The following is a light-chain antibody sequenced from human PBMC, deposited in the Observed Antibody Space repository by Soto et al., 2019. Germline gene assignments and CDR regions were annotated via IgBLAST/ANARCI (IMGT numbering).Light chain of an antibody. Sequence: EIVLTQSPATLSLSPGERATLSCRASQSVSTYLAWYQQKPGQAPRLLIYDASNRATGIPARFSGSGSGTDFTLTISSLEPEDCAVYYCQHRSNWRYTFGQGTKREIK. CDR2: DAS. J-gene: IGKJ2*01. V-gene: IGKV3-11*01. CDR3: QHRSNWRYT. CDR1: QSVSTY.